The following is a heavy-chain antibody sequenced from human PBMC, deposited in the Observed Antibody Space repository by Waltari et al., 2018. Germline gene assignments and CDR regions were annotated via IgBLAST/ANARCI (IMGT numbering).Heavy chain of an antibody. D-gene: IGHD2-15*01. V-gene: IGHV4-4*02. CDR3: ARDRGRGLYLDS. J-gene: IGHJ4*02. CDR1: GDSVTSDFL. CDR2: IRCDGRT. Sequence: QLQLRQSGPGLVKPSDSLSLTCAVPGDSVTSDFLWNWVRQPPGKGLEWIGQIRCDGRTNCNPALESRVTVSMDTLNNQFSLKVSSVTAADTAVYYCARDRGRGLYLDSWGQGTLVTVS.